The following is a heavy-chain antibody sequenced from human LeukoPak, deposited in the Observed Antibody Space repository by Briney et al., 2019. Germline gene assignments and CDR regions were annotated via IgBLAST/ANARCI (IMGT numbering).Heavy chain of an antibody. D-gene: IGHD6-6*01. CDR2: INHGGST. J-gene: IGHJ4*02. CDR3: ARGRLFVVD. CDR1: GGSFSGYY. V-gene: IGHV4-34*01. Sequence: SETLSLTCAVYGGSFSGYYWSWIRQPPGKWLEWIGEINHGGSTNYNPSLKSRVTISVDTSKNQFSLKLSSVTAADTAVYYCARGRLFVVDWGQGTLVTVSS.